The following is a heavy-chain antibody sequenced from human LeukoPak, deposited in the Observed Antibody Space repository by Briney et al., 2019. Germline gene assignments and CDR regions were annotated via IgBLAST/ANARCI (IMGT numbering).Heavy chain of an antibody. J-gene: IGHJ6*02. CDR2: MNPNSGNT. Sequence: ASVKVSCKASGYAFTSYDINWVRQATGQGLEWMGWMNPNSGNTGYAQKFQGRVTMPRNTSISTAYMELSSLRSEDTAVYYCARGYSSGWVYYYYGMDVWGQGTTVTVSS. V-gene: IGHV1-8*02. D-gene: IGHD6-19*01. CDR3: ARGYSSGWVYYYYGMDV. CDR1: GYAFTSYD.